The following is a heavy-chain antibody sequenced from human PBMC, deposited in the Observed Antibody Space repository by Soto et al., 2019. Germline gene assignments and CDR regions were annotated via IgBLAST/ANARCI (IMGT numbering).Heavy chain of an antibody. Sequence: QAQLMESGGGVVQPGRSLRLSCTASGLPFSASGMHWVRQAPGKGLEWVAMIWSDDSKEYYSDSVKGRFTISRDNSKSMVFLQMDRLRAEDTAVYYCARDKGTTCLDTWGQGDMVTVSS. D-gene: IGHD1-26*01. V-gene: IGHV3-33*01. J-gene: IGHJ5*02. CDR3: ARDKGTTCLDT. CDR2: IWSDDSKE. CDR1: GLPFSASG.